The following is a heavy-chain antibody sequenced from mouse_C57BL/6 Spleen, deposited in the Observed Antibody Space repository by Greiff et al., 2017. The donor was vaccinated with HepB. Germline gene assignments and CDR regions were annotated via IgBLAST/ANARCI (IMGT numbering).Heavy chain of an antibody. J-gene: IGHJ2*01. Sequence: QVHVKQPGAELVKPGASVKLSCKASGYTFTSYWMHWVKQRPGRGLEWIGRIDPNSGGTKYNEKFKSKATLTVDKPSSTAYMQLSSLTSEDSAVYYCARTAVVAYYFDYWGQGTTLTVSS. CDR1: GYTFTSYW. D-gene: IGHD1-1*01. V-gene: IGHV1-72*01. CDR3: ARTAVVAYYFDY. CDR2: IDPNSGGT.